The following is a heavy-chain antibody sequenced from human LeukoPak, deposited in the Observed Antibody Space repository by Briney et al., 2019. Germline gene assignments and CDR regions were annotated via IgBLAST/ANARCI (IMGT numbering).Heavy chain of an antibody. CDR1: GLTFSIYE. J-gene: IGHJ4*02. CDR2: ISSSGDMI. V-gene: IGHV3-48*03. D-gene: IGHD6-19*01. CDR3: ARVGSEWLVNDY. Sequence: GGSLRLSCAASGLTFSIYEMNWVRQAPGKGLEWVSYISSSGDMIYYADSVKGRFTISRDNAKNSLYLQINSPRDEDMAVYYCARVGSEWLVNDYWGQGALVTVSS.